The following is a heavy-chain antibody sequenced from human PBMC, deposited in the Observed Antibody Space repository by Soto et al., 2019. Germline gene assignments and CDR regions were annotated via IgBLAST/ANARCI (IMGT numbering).Heavy chain of an antibody. Sequence: EVQLVESGGGLVQPGGSLRLSCAASGFTFSSYWMHWVRQAPGKGLVWVSRINSDGSRTNYADSVKGRFTISRDNAKNTLYLQMNSLRAEDTAVYYCAREGATAMVKDYWGQGTLVTVSS. CDR2: INSDGSRT. D-gene: IGHD5-18*01. CDR3: AREGATAMVKDY. V-gene: IGHV3-74*01. J-gene: IGHJ4*02. CDR1: GFTFSSYW.